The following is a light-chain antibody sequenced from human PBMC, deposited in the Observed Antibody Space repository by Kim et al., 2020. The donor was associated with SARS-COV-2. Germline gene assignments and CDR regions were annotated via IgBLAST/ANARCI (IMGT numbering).Light chain of an antibody. CDR2: QDS. Sequence: SYELTQPPSVSVSPGQTASITCSGDKLGDKYACWYQQKPGQSPVLVIYQDSKRSSGIPERFSGSNSGNTATLTISGTQAMDEADYYCQAWDSSTYVFGTGTRSPS. CDR1: KLGDKY. J-gene: IGLJ1*01. CDR3: QAWDSSTYV. V-gene: IGLV3-1*01.